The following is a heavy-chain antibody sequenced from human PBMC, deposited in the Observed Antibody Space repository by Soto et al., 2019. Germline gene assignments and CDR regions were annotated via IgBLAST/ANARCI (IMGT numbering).Heavy chain of an antibody. CDR2: ISAYNGNT. D-gene: IGHD2-2*01. V-gene: IGHV1-18*01. CDR3: ARVRGDIVVVPAATAYYYYGMDV. J-gene: IGHJ6*02. CDR1: GYTFTSYG. Sequence: ASVKLSCKASGYTFTSYGISWARQAPGQGLEWMGWISAYNGNTNYAQKLQGRVTMTTDTSTSTAYMELRSLRSDATAVYYCARVRGDIVVVPAATAYYYYGMDVWGQGTTVTVS.